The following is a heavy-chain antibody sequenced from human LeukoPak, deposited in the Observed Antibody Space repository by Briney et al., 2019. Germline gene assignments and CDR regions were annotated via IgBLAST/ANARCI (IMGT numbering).Heavy chain of an antibody. V-gene: IGHV1-18*01. CDR3: ARGPYYDSSGYYHYFDY. Sequence: ASVKVSCKASGYTFTSYGISWVRQAPGQGLEWVAWISLATGAPSYAQKFQGRVTLTTDTSTSTAYMELSSLRSEDTAVYYCARGPYYDSSGYYHYFDYWGQGTLVTVSS. CDR2: ISLATGAP. D-gene: IGHD3-22*01. CDR1: GYTFTSYG. J-gene: IGHJ4*02.